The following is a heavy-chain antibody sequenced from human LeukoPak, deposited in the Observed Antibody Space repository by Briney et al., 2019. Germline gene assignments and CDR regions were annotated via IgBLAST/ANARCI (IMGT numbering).Heavy chain of an antibody. CDR3: ARALIAPLFEY. Sequence: SQTLSLTCTVSGGSISSGGYYWSWIRQPPGKGLEWIGEINHSGSTNYNPSLKSRVTISVDTSKNQFSLKLSSVTAADTAVYYCARALIAPLFEYWGQGTLVTVSS. CDR2: INHSGST. CDR1: GGSISSGGYY. D-gene: IGHD6-13*01. J-gene: IGHJ4*02. V-gene: IGHV4-30-2*01.